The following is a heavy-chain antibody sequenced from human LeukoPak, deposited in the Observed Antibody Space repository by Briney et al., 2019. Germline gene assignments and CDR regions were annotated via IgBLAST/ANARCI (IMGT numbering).Heavy chain of an antibody. V-gene: IGHV3-30*04. CDR1: GFTFSSDA. J-gene: IGHJ6*03. Sequence: PGRSLRLSCAASGFTFSSDAMHWVRQAPGKGLEWVAIISFDGSNKYYVDSVKGRFTISRDNAKNTVYLQMSSLRVEDTAVYYCASDAVPYNMPPYYYMDVWGKGTTVTVSS. CDR2: ISFDGSNK. CDR3: ASDAVPYNMPPYYYMDV. D-gene: IGHD1-14*01.